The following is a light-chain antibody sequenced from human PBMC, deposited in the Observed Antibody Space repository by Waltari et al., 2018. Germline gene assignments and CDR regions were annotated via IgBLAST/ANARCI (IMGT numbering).Light chain of an antibody. J-gene: IGKJ1*01. Sequence: DIQVTQFPSTLSASVGDTVSITCRASQIIDTWLAWYQQKPGHAPKLLIFDASILQSWVPSRFSASGAGTEFTLTISSLQPDDFATYYCQQYNRFSQWAFGQGTKVEI. V-gene: IGKV1-5*03. CDR3: QQYNRFSQWA. CDR1: QIIDTW. CDR2: DAS.